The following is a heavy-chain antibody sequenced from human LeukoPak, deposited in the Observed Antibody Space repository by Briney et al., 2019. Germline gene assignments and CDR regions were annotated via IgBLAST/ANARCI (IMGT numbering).Heavy chain of an antibody. CDR2: INHSGST. V-gene: IGHV4-34*01. D-gene: IGHD3-3*01. Sequence: SETLSLTCAVYGGSFSGYYWSWIRQPPGKGLEWIGEINHSGSTNYNPSLKSRVTISVDTSKNQFSLKLSSVTAADTAVYYCARGQVTICTFDPWGQGTLVTVSS. CDR3: ARGQVTICTFDP. CDR1: GGSFSGYY. J-gene: IGHJ5*02.